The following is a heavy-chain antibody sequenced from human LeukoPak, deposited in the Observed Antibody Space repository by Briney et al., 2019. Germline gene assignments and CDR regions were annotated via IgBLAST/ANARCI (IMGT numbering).Heavy chain of an antibody. CDR3: ARESGFYASGSRY. D-gene: IGHD3-10*01. CDR2: MNTNSGKT. V-gene: IGHV1-8*01. J-gene: IGHJ4*02. CDR1: GYTFTSFD. Sequence: ASVKVSCKASGYTFTSFDINWVRQATGQGLEWMGWMNTNSGKTGFAQTFQGRVTMTRDTSINTAYMELTSLRSDDTAVYYCARESGFYASGSRYWGQGTLVIVSS.